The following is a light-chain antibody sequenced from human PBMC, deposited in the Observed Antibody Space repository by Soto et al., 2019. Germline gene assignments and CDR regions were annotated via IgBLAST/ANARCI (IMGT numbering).Light chain of an antibody. CDR2: EAS. CDR3: QQYNGYWT. V-gene: IGKV1-5*03. Sequence: DIPMTQSPSTLSASVGDRVTITCRASQSISGSLAWYQQKPGKAPKLLIYEASNLKSGVPSRFSGSGSGTEYTPTISSLQPDDSASYYCQQYNGYWTFGQGTRVEIK. CDR1: QSISGS. J-gene: IGKJ1*01.